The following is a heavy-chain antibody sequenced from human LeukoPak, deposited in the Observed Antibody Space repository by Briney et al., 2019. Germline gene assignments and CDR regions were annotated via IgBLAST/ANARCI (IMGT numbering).Heavy chain of an antibody. Sequence: ASVKVSCKASGDTFKNYGICWVRQAPGQGLEWMGWINTNTGNPTYAQGFTGRFVFSLDTSVSTAYLQISSLKAEDTAVYYCARGNRGFWGSLGYFDYWGQGTLVTVSS. CDR3: ARGNRGFWGSLGYFDY. J-gene: IGHJ4*02. CDR2: INTNTGNP. D-gene: IGHD7-27*01. V-gene: IGHV7-4-1*02. CDR1: GDTFKNYG.